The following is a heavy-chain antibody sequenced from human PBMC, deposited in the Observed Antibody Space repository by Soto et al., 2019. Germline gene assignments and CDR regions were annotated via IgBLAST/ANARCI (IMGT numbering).Heavy chain of an antibody. J-gene: IGHJ4*02. V-gene: IGHV4-59*01. CDR2: IYYSGST. CDR1: GGSISSYY. Sequence: SETLSLTCTVSGGSISSYYWSWIRQPPGKGLEWIGYIYYSGSTNYNPSLKSRVTISVDTSKNQFSLKLSSVTAADTAVYYCASSVAGTYYSDYWGQGTLVTVS. CDR3: ASSVAGTYYSDY. D-gene: IGHD6-19*01.